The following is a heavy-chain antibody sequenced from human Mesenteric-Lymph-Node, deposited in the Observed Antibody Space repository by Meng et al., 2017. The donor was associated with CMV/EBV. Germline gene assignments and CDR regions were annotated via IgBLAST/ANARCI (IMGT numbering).Heavy chain of an antibody. CDR1: GFTFSSYA. CDR2: ISYDGSNK. Sequence: GESLKISCAASGFTFSSYAMHWVRQAPSKGLEWVAVISYDGSNKYYADSVKGRFTISRDNSKNTLYLQMNSLRAEDTAVYYCARERSGYVGLNIVVVPAARGYYYYGMDVWGQGTTVTVSS. D-gene: IGHD2-2*01. V-gene: IGHV3-30-3*01. CDR3: ARERSGYVGLNIVVVPAARGYYYYGMDV. J-gene: IGHJ6*02.